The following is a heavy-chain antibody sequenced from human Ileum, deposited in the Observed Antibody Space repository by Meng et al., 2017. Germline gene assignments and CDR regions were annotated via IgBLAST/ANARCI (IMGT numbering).Heavy chain of an antibody. Sequence: QVQLQESGPGLVKPSETLSLTCSVSGGSIGNYYWSWIRQSPGNELEWIAYTNYHGNTNYNPSLKSRVTISVDTSKNYFSLKLTSVTAADTAIYYCARHIDLSHLGVFSGGSLEMYFALWGHGTLVTVSS. V-gene: IGHV4-59*08. CDR2: TNYHGNT. CDR3: ARHIDLSHLGVFSGGSLEMYFAL. CDR1: GGSIGNYY. D-gene: IGHD1-26*01. J-gene: IGHJ2*01.